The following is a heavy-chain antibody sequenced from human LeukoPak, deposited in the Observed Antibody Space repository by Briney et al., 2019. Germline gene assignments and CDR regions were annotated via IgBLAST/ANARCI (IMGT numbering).Heavy chain of an antibody. CDR2: VYYTGST. CDR1: GGSIGSFY. V-gene: IGHV4-59*01. CDR3: ARDSRYSYGSVGMDV. J-gene: IGHJ6*02. Sequence: SETLSLTCTVSGGSIGSFYWTWIRQTPRKGLEWIGSVYYTGSTNYNPSLKSRVTISIDTSRSQFSLKLTSVTVADTAVYYCARDSRYSYGSVGMDVWGQGTTVTVSS. D-gene: IGHD3-10*01.